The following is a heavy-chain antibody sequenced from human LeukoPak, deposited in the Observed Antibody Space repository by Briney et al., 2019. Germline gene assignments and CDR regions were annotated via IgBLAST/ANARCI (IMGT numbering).Heavy chain of an antibody. J-gene: IGHJ4*02. CDR3: AKDRGVVVVPAALLDY. CDR2: ISYDGSNK. Sequence: GGSLRLSCAASGFTFSSYGMHWVRQAPGKGLEWVAVISYDGSNKYYADSVKGRFTISRDNSKNTLYLQMNSLRAEDTAVYYCAKDRGVVVVPAALLDYWGQGTLVTVSS. D-gene: IGHD2-2*01. V-gene: IGHV3-30*18. CDR1: GFTFSSYG.